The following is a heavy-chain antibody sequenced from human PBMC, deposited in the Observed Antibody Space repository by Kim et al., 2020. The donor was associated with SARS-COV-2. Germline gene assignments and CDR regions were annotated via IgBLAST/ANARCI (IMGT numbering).Heavy chain of an antibody. Sequence: GGSLRLSCAASGFTFSSYDMHWVRQAPGKGLEWVADISCDGSNKYYADSVKGRFTISRDNSKNTLYLQMNSLRAEDTAVYYCAIGGGWCDYWGQGTLVTVS. V-gene: IGHV3-30*03. CDR1: GFTFSSYD. CDR2: ISCDGSNK. D-gene: IGHD2-21*01. CDR3: AIGGGWCDY. J-gene: IGHJ4*02.